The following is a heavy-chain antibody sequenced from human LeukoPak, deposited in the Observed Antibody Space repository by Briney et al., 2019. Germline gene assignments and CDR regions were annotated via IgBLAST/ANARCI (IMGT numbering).Heavy chain of an antibody. CDR2: IYYSGST. V-gene: IGHV4-4*02. Sequence: SGTLSLTCAVSGGSISSSNWWSWVRQPPGKGLEWIGYIYYSGSTYYNPSLKSRVTISVDTSKNQFSLKLSSVTAADTAVYYCANADRFCSGSCHVPDAFDFWGQGTMVTVSS. CDR3: ANADRFCSGSCHVPDAFDF. CDR1: GGSISSSNW. D-gene: IGHD2-15*01. J-gene: IGHJ3*01.